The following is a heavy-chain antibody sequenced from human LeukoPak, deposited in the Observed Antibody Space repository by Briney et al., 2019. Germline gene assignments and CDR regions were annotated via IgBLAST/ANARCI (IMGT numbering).Heavy chain of an antibody. V-gene: IGHV4-4*09. CDR3: ASREYYYDSSGYVHWFDP. CDR2: IYTSGST. CDR1: GGSISSYY. D-gene: IGHD3-22*01. Sequence: SETLSLTCTVSGGSISSYYWSWIRQPPGKGLEWIGYIYTSGSTNYNPSLKSRVTISVDTSKNQFSLKLSSVTAADTVVYYCASREYYYDSSGYVHWFDPWGQGTLVTVSS. J-gene: IGHJ5*02.